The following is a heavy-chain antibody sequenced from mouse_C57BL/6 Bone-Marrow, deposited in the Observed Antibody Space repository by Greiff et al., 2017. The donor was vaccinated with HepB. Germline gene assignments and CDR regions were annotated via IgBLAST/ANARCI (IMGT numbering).Heavy chain of an antibody. J-gene: IGHJ1*03. Sequence: EVQVVESGGGLVQSGRSLRLSCATSGFTFSDFYMEWVRQAPGKGLEWIAASRNKANDYTTEYSASVKGRFIVSRDTSQSILYLQMNALRAEDTAIYYCARDAAGYGSSNWYFDVWGTGTTVTVSS. D-gene: IGHD1-1*01. CDR3: ARDAAGYGSSNWYFDV. CDR2: SRNKANDYTT. V-gene: IGHV7-1*01. CDR1: GFTFSDFY.